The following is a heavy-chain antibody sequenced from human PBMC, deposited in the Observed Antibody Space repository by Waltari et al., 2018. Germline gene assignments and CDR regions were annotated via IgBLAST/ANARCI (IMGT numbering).Heavy chain of an antibody. CDR3: ARGYSSFLDY. V-gene: IGHV4-38-2*01. CDR1: GYSIRSGYY. D-gene: IGHD6-6*01. CDR2: IYHSGST. J-gene: IGHJ4*02. Sequence: QVQLQESGPGLLKPSETLSLTCAVSGYSIRSGYYWGWLRQPPGKGLEWIGSIYHSGSTYYNPSLKSRVTISVDTSKNQFSLKLSSVTAADTAVYYCARGYSSFLDYWGQGTLVTVSS.